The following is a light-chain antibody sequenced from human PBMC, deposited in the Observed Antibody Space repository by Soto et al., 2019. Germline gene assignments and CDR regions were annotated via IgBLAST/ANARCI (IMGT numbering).Light chain of an antibody. J-gene: IGKJ5*01. CDR3: QQSYSTPLYT. V-gene: IGKV3-15*01. Sequence: EIVMTQSPATLSVSPGESATLYCRASQSVRSNLAWYQQKPGQAPRLLIYGASTRATGIPARFSGSGSGTDFTLTISSLQPEDFATYYCQQSYSTPLYTFGQGTRLEIK. CDR1: QSVRSN. CDR2: GAS.